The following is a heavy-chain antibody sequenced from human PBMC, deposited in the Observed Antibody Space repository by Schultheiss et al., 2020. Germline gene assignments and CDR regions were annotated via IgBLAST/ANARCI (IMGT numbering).Heavy chain of an antibody. CDR2: IYHSGST. J-gene: IGHJ6*03. D-gene: IGHD4-23*01. CDR3: ARTSGGYYYYYMDV. V-gene: IGHV4-4*02. Sequence: SETLSLTCAVSGDSISSDNWWTWVRQPPGKGLEWIGEIYHSGSTNYNPSLKSRATISVDKSKNQFSLKLSSVTAADTAVYYCARTSGGYYYYYMDVWGKGTTVTVSS. CDR1: GDSISSDNW.